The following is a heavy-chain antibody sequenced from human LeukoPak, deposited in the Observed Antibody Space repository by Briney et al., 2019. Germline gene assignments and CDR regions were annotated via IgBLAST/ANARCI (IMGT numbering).Heavy chain of an antibody. CDR1: GFTFSSYA. V-gene: IGHV3-30-3*01. CDR3: ATSWISHYYFDY. J-gene: IGHJ4*02. CDR2: ISYDGSNK. D-gene: IGHD5-12*01. Sequence: GRSLRLSCAASGFTFSSYAMHWVRQAPGKGLEWVAVISYDGSNKYYADSVKGRFTISRDNSKNTLYLQMNSLRAEDTAVYYCATSWISHYYFDYWGQGTLVTVSS.